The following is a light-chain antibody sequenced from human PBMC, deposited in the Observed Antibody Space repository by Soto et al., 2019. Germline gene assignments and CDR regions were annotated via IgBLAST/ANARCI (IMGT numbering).Light chain of an antibody. Sequence: EIVLTQSPGTLSLSPGERATLSCRASQSVSSSYLAWYQQKPGQAPRLLIYGASSRATDIPDRFSGSGSGTDFTLTISRLEPEDFAVYYCQQYGSSTTFGQGTKVEIK. CDR1: QSVSSSY. J-gene: IGKJ1*01. V-gene: IGKV3-20*01. CDR2: GAS. CDR3: QQYGSSTT.